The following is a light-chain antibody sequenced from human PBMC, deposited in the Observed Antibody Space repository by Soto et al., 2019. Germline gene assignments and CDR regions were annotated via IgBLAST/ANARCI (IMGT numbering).Light chain of an antibody. CDR1: QSISGW. CDR2: DAS. J-gene: IGKJ1*01. CDR3: QQYGSYSGS. V-gene: IGKV1-5*01. Sequence: DIQMTQSPSTLSASVGDRVTITCRARQSISGWLAWYQQKPGKAPKLLLYDASSLKRGVPSRFSGSGSGTEFILTISRLQPDDVATYYCQQYGSYSGSFGQGTKVEF.